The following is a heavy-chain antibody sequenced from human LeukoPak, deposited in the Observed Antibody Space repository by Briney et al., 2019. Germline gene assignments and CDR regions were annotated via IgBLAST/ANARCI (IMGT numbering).Heavy chain of an antibody. CDR1: GFTLSSYS. CDR2: ISKSSTYI. J-gene: IGHJ4*02. CDR3: ARDDGYYDVLNGYPIDY. D-gene: IGHD3-9*01. Sequence: RGSLRLSCAASGFTLSSYSMNWVRQAPGKGLEWVSSISKSSTYIFYTDSVKGRFTVSRDNAKNSLYLQMNSLRAEDTAIYYCARDDGYYDVLNGYPIDYWGQGTLVTVSS. V-gene: IGHV3-21*01.